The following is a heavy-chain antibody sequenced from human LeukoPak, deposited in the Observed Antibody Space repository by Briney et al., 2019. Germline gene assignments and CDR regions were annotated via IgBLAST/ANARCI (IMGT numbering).Heavy chain of an antibody. CDR2: IYYSGST. Sequence: SETLSLTCTVSGGSISSYYWSWIRQPPGKGLEWIGYIYYSGSTNYNPSLKSRVTISVDTSKNQFSLKLSSVTAADTAVYYCARHGDRGYFDYWGQGTLVTVSS. D-gene: IGHD7-27*01. CDR3: ARHGDRGYFDY. CDR1: GGSISSYY. J-gene: IGHJ4*02. V-gene: IGHV4-59*08.